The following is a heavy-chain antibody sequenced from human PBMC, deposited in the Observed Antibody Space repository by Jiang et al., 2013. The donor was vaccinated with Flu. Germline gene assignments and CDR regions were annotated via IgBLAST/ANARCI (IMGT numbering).Heavy chain of an antibody. Sequence: SGAEVKKPGSSVKVSCKASGGTFSSYAISWVRQAPGQGLEWMGGIIPIFGTANYAQKFQGRVTITADKSTSTAYMELSSLRSEDTAVYYCARSYGSGRQTRSRTFDYWGQGTLVTVSS. J-gene: IGHJ4*02. CDR1: GGTFSSYA. V-gene: IGHV1-69*06. CDR2: IIPIFGTA. D-gene: IGHD3-10*01. CDR3: ARSYGSGRQTRSRTFDY.